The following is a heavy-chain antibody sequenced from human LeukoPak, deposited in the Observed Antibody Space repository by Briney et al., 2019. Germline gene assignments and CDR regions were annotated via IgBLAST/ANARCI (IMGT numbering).Heavy chain of an antibody. CDR2: IYYSGST. V-gene: IGHV4-30-4*08. CDR1: GGSISSGDYY. D-gene: IGHD6-13*01. J-gene: IGHJ6*03. CDR3: ARVSGSSWFSDMDV. Sequence: SQTLSLTCAVSGGSISSGDYYWSWIRQPPGKGLEWSGYIYYSGSTYYNPSLKSRVTISVDTSKNQFSLKLSSVTAADTAVYYCARVSGSSWFSDMDVWGKGTTVTVSS.